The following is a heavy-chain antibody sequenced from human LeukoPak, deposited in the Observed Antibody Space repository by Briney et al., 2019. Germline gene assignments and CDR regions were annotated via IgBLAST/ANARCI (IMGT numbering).Heavy chain of an antibody. CDR1: GGSISSSSYY. V-gene: IGHV4-39*07. J-gene: IGHJ6*02. Sequence: SETLSLTCTVSGGSISSSSYYWGWIRQPPGKGLEWIGEINHSGSTNYNPSLKSRVTISVDTSKNQFSLKLSSVTAADTAVYYCARGRDSSGYSYYYYGMDVWGQGTTVTVSS. CDR3: ARGRDSSGYSYYYYGMDV. CDR2: INHSGST. D-gene: IGHD3-22*01.